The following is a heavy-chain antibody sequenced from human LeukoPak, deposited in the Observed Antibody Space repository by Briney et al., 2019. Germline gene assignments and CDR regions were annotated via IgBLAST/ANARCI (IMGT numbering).Heavy chain of an antibody. CDR2: INGRGDIT. CDR1: GFTVSSNS. J-gene: IGHJ6*03. V-gene: IGHV3-23*01. D-gene: IGHD3-3*01. CDR3: AKDRRFLEWPYHYMDV. Sequence: GGSLRLSCTVSGFTVSSNSMSWVRQAPGKGLEWVSAINGRGDITSYADSVRGRFTISRDNSKNTLYLQVNNLRTEDTALYYCAKDRRFLEWPYHYMDVWGKGTTVTVSS.